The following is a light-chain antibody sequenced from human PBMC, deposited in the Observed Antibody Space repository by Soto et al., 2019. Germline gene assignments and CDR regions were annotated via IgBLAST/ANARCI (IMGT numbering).Light chain of an antibody. Sequence: EIVMTQSPASLSVSPGERVTLSCRASQSVNSHLAWYQQKPGQAPRLLILGESTRATGTPARFSGSGSGTDFTLTISSLQSEDFAVSYCQQYNNWPLTVGGGTKVEIK. V-gene: IGKV3D-15*01. J-gene: IGKJ4*01. CDR1: QSVNSH. CDR2: GES. CDR3: QQYNNWPLT.